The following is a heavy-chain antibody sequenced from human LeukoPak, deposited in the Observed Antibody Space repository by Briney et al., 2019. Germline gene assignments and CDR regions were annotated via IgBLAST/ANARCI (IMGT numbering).Heavy chain of an antibody. J-gene: IGHJ3*02. D-gene: IGHD6-19*01. CDR1: GFTFSSYA. V-gene: IGHV3-64*01. CDR3: AREGQQWLVHAFDI. Sequence: GGSLRLSYAASGFTFSSYAMHWVRQAPGKGLEYVSAISSNGGSTYYANSVKGRFTISRDNSKNTLYLQMGSLRAEDMAVYYCAREGQQWLVHAFDIWGQGTMVTVSS. CDR2: ISSNGGST.